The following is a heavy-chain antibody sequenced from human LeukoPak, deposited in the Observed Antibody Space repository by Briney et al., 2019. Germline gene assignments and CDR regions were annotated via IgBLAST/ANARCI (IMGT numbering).Heavy chain of an antibody. CDR1: GGSISSSSYY. V-gene: IGHV4-39*07. Sequence: SETLSLTCTVSGGSISSSSYYWGWIRQPPGKGLEWIGSIYYSGSTYYNPSLKSRVTISVDTSKNQFSLKLSSVTAADTAVYYCAAWFGELFDLGPRRANERGVGYWGQGTLVTVSS. J-gene: IGHJ4*02. CDR2: IYYSGST. CDR3: AAWFGELFDLGPRRANERGVGY. D-gene: IGHD3-10*01.